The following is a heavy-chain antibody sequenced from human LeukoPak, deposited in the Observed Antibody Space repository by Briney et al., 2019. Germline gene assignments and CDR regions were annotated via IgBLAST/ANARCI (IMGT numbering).Heavy chain of an antibody. CDR3: AKDPRDCSTTSWYGAAAGFDY. CDR2: IRYDGSNK. D-gene: IGHD2-2*01. Sequence: GGSLRLSCAASGFTFRNYGIHWVRQAPGKELEWVAFIRYDGSNKYYADSVKGRFTISRDNSKNTLYLQMNSLRPEDTAIYYCAKDPRDCSTTSWYGAAAGFDYWGQGTLVTVSS. J-gene: IGHJ4*02. CDR1: GFTFRNYG. V-gene: IGHV3-30*02.